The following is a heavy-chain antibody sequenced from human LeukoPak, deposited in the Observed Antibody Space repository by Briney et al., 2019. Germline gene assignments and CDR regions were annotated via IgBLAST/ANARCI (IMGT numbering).Heavy chain of an antibody. CDR1: GYTFHNYG. CDR2: ISAYNGNT. CDR3: ARRRGELRIGSYYFDY. D-gene: IGHD1-26*01. V-gene: IGHV1-18*04. Sequence: WASVKVSCKASGYTFHNYGISWERQAPGQGLEWMGWISAYNGNTDYAQKLQGRVTMTTDTSTSTAYMELRSLRSDDTAVYYCARRRGELRIGSYYFDYWGQGTLVTVSS. J-gene: IGHJ4*02.